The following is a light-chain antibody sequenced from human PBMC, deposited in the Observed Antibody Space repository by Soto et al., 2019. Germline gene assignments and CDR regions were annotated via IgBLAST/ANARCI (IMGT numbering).Light chain of an antibody. V-gene: IGLV2-14*01. Sequence: QSALTQPASVSGSPGQSITISCTGTSSDIGVYDYVSWYQQHPGKAPKLIIYEVTNRPSGLSNRFSGSKSDNTASLTISGLQAEYEADYYCVSHLSLAYRSIYVFGTGTMLTVL. CDR3: VSHLSLAYRSIYV. CDR1: SSDIGVYDY. J-gene: IGLJ1*01. CDR2: EVT.